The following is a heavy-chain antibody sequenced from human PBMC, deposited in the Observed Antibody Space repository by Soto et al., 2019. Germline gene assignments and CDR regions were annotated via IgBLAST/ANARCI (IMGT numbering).Heavy chain of an antibody. J-gene: IGHJ3*02. V-gene: IGHV1-69*05. CDR1: GGTFSSYA. CDR3: ARGPDYPDAFDI. CDR2: IIPIFGTA. Sequence: GASVKVSCKASGGTFSSYAISWVRQAPGQGLEWMGGIIPIFGTANYAQKFQGRVTMTTDTSTSTAYMELRSLRSDDTAVYYCARGPDYPDAFDIWGQGTMVTVSS. D-gene: IGHD4-17*01.